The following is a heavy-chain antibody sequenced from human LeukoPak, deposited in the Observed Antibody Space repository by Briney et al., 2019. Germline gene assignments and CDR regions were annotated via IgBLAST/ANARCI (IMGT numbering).Heavy chain of an antibody. J-gene: IGHJ4*02. Sequence: GGSLRLSCAASGFTFSSYDMNWVRQAPGKGLEWVSSIGSSSSYIYYADSVKGRFTISRDNAKNSLYLQMYSLRAEDTAVYYCARVSSYYDSSGYYVYYFDYWGQGTLVTVSS. CDR2: IGSSSSYI. CDR1: GFTFSSYD. D-gene: IGHD3-22*01. V-gene: IGHV3-21*01. CDR3: ARVSSYYDSSGYYVYYFDY.